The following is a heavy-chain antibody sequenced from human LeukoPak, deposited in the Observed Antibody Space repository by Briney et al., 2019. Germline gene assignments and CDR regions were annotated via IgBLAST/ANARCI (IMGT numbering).Heavy chain of an antibody. CDR2: ITSSGTNM. J-gene: IGHJ3*02. CDR3: ARDYYASGSYNSWASDI. D-gene: IGHD3-10*01. Sequence: PGGSLRLSCTASGFTLSSYKMKWVRQAPGKGLEWVSYITSSGTNMYYADFVKGRFTISRDNAKNSLYLQMNSLRAEDTGVYYCARDYYASGSYNSWASDIWGQGTMVTVS. CDR1: GFTLSSYK. V-gene: IGHV3-48*03.